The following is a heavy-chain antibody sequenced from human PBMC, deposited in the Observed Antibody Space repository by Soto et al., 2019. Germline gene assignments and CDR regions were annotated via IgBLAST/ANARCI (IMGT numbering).Heavy chain of an antibody. V-gene: IGHV3-23*01. Sequence: EVQLLESGGGLVQPGGSLRLSCAASGFTFGSYAMSWVRQAPGKGLEWVSSIGAGYGTYYADSVKGRFTISRDNSKNTLYLQMNSLRAEDPAIYYCATPYSSSWFSPFDYWGQGSLVTVSS. CDR2: IGAGYGT. D-gene: IGHD6-13*01. J-gene: IGHJ4*02. CDR1: GFTFGSYA. CDR3: ATPYSSSWFSPFDY.